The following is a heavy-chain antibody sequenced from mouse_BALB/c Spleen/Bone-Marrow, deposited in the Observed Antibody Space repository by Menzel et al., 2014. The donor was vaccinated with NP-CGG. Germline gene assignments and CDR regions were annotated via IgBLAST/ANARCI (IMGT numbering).Heavy chain of an antibody. CDR1: GFTSSSYT. CDR3: ARGLRGYAMDY. D-gene: IGHD2-4*01. V-gene: IGHV5-12-2*01. CDR2: ISNGGGST. Sequence: EVKLVESGGGLVQPGGSLKLSCAASGFTSSSYTMSWVRQTPEKRLEWVAYISNGGGSTYYPDTVKGRFTISRDNAKNTLYLQMSSLKSEDTAMYYCARGLRGYAMDYWGQGTSVTVSS. J-gene: IGHJ4*01.